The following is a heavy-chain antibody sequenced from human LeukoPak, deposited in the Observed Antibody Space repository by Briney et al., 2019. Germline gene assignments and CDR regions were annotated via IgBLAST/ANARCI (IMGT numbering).Heavy chain of an antibody. CDR3: ARGLEWLTRRHTWFDP. CDR1: GYTFTSYY. J-gene: IGHJ5*02. V-gene: IGHV1-46*01. Sequence: ASVKVPCKASGYTFTSYYIHWVRQAPGQGLEWMGIINPSGGSTSYAQKFQGRVTMTRDTSTNTVYMELSSLRSEDTAVYYCARGLEWLTRRHTWFDPWGQGTLVTVSS. D-gene: IGHD3-3*01. CDR2: INPSGGST.